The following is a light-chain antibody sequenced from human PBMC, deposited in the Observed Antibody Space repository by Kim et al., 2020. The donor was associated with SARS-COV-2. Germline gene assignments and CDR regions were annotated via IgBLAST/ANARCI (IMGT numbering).Light chain of an antibody. CDR2: AAS. CDR3: QQYGSSPYS. J-gene: IGKJ2*03. CDR1: QSVSSSY. V-gene: IGKV3-20*01. Sequence: ELVLTQSPGTLSLSPGARATLSCRASQSVSSSYLAWYQQKPGQAPRLLIYAASSRATGIPDRFSGSGSGTDFTLTISRLEPEDFAVYYCQQYGSSPYSFGQGTKLEI.